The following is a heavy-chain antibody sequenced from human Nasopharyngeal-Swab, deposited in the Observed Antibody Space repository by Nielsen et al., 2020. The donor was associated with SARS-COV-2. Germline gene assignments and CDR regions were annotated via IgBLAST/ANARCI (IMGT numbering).Heavy chain of an antibody. CDR2: ISSSGSTR. D-gene: IGHD3-22*01. CDR3: ARNYYDSSGYFPMGL. J-gene: IGHJ3*01. CDR1: GFTFSSYS. Sequence: GESLKISCAASGFTFSSYSMNLVRQAPGKGLEWVSYISSSGSTRYYADSVKGRFTISRDNAKNSLYLQMNSLRAEDTAVYYCARNYYDSSGYFPMGLWGQGTMVTVSS. V-gene: IGHV3-48*04.